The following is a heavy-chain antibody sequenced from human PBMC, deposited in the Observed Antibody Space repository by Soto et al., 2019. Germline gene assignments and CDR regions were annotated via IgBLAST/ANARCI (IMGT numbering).Heavy chain of an antibody. J-gene: IGHJ6*02. V-gene: IGHV1-69*06. CDR3: AREVATYYYYYGMDV. CDR1: GGTFSSYA. CDR2: IIPIFGTA. Sequence: QXQLVQSGAEVKKPGSSVKVSCKASGGTFSSYAISWVRQAPGQGLEWMGGIIPIFGTANYAQKFQGRVTITADKSTSTAYMERRSLRSEDTAVYYGAREVATYYYYYGMDVWVQETTVTVSS.